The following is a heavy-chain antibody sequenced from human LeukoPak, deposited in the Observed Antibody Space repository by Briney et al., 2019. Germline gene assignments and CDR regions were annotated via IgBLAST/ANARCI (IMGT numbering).Heavy chain of an antibody. CDR1: GGTFSSYA. J-gene: IGHJ4*02. D-gene: IGHD3-22*01. Sequence: GASVKVSCKASGGTFSSYAISWVRQAPGQGLEWMGGIISIFGTANYAQKFQGRVTITADESTSTAYMELSSLRSEDTAVYYCARGNYYDSSGYYFGVNYIDYWGQGTLVTVSS. CDR3: ARGNYYDSSGYYFGVNYIDY. CDR2: IISIFGTA. V-gene: IGHV1-69*13.